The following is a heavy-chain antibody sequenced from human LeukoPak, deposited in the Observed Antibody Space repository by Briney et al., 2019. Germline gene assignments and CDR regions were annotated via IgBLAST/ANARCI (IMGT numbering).Heavy chain of an antibody. CDR2: INPNSGGT. D-gene: IGHD1-26*01. J-gene: IGHJ4*02. Sequence: ASVKVSCKASGYTFTSYGINWVRQAPGQGLEWMGWINPNSGGTNYAQKFQGRVTMTRDTSISTAYMELSRLRSDDTAVYYCARDKWPGGGSYDYWGQGTLVTVSS. V-gene: IGHV1-2*02. CDR1: GYTFTSYG. CDR3: ARDKWPGGGSYDY.